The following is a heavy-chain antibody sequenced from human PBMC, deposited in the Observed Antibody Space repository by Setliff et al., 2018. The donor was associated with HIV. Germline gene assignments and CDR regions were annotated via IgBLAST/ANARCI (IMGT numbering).Heavy chain of an antibody. J-gene: IGHJ6*02. D-gene: IGHD3-10*01. V-gene: IGHV1-18*01. CDR1: GYTFTSYG. Sequence: GASVKVSCKASGYTFTSYGISWVRQAPGQGLEWMGWISAYNGNTNYAQNFQGRVTMTRDTSINAAYMELRGLRSDDTAVYYCARNFGLSPSGKYYYYYGMDIWGQGTTVTVSS. CDR2: ISAYNGNT. CDR3: ARNFGLSPSGKYYYYYGMDI.